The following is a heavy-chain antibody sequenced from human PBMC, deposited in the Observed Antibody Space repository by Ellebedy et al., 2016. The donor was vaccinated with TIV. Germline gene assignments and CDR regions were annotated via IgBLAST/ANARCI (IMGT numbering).Heavy chain of an antibody. J-gene: IGHJ6*02. V-gene: IGHV4-59*08. Sequence: MPSETLSLTCTISDGSISSYYWSWIRQSPGKGLEWIGSIRYSGTTHYNPSLKSRVTTSIDMSKNQFSLKLNSVTAADTAVYYCARHVEMEWLLSPVYGLDVWGQGTTVTVSS. CDR3: ARHVEMEWLLSPVYGLDV. D-gene: IGHD3-3*01. CDR1: DGSISSYY. CDR2: IRYSGTT.